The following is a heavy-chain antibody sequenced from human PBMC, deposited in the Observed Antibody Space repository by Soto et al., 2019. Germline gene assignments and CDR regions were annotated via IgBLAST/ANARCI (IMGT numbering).Heavy chain of an antibody. CDR3: ASAAVAYDN. D-gene: IGHD2-15*01. CDR2: IWSDGSNK. J-gene: IGHJ4*02. CDR1: GLSFSSYG. Sequence: QVQLVESGGGVVQPGRSLRLSCAASGLSFSSYGMHWVRQAPGKGLEWVAVIWSDGSNKYYADSVKGRFTISRDNSRNTVYLQMNSLRVEETAVYYCASAAVAYDNWGQGALVTVSS. V-gene: IGHV3-33*03.